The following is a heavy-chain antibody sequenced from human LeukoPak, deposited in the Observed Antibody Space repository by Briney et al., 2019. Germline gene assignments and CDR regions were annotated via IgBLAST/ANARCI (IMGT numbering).Heavy chain of an antibody. J-gene: IGHJ3*02. D-gene: IGHD6-13*01. CDR2: IIPILGIA. V-gene: IGHV1-69*16. Sequence: SVEVSCKASGGTFSSYTISWVRQAPGQGLEWMGRIIPILGIANYAQKFQGRVTITTDESTSTAYMELSSLRSEDTAVYYCARDLGSSWYRAFDIWGQGTMVTVSS. CDR1: GGTFSSYT. CDR3: ARDLGSSWYRAFDI.